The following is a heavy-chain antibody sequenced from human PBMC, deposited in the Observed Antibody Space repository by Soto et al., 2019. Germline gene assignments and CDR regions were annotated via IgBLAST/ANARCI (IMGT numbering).Heavy chain of an antibody. CDR3: ARDLYGDYFWIKYFDY. CDR2: ISSSSSTI. D-gene: IGHD4-17*01. Sequence: GGSLRLSCAASGFTFSSYSMNWVRQAPGKGLEWVSYISSSSSTIYYADSVKGRFTISRDNAKNPLYLQMNSLRDEDTAVYYCARDLYGDYFWIKYFDYWGQGTLVTVSS. CDR1: GFTFSSYS. J-gene: IGHJ4*02. V-gene: IGHV3-48*02.